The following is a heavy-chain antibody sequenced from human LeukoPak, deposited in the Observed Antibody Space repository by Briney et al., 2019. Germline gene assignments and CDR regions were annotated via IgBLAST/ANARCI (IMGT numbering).Heavy chain of an antibody. V-gene: IGHV3-53*01. CDR2: IYSGGST. Sequence: GGSLRPSCAASGFTVSSNYMSRVRQAPGKGPEWVSVIYSGGSTYYADSVKGRFTISRDNSKNTLYLQMNSLRAEDTAVYYCARKPNWDDAFDIWGQGTMVTVSS. CDR1: GFTVSSNY. D-gene: IGHD7-27*01. CDR3: ARKPNWDDAFDI. J-gene: IGHJ3*02.